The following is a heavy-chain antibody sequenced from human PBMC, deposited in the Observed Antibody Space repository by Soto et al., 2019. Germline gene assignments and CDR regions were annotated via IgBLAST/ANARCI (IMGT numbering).Heavy chain of an antibody. V-gene: IGHV1-2*04. Sequence: ASVKVSCKACGYTFTSYDMNWVRQAPGQGLEWMGWINPNSGGTNYAQKFQGWVTMTRDTSISTAYMELSRLRSDDTAVYYCARGPDIVVVPAANWFDPWGQGTLVTVSS. J-gene: IGHJ5*02. CDR1: GYTFTSYD. D-gene: IGHD2-2*01. CDR3: ARGPDIVVVPAANWFDP. CDR2: INPNSGGT.